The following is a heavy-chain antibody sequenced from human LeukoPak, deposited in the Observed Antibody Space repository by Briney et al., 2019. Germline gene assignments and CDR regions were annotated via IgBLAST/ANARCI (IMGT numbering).Heavy chain of an antibody. D-gene: IGHD6-6*01. CDR3: ARGSIAARRGFDY. Sequence: ASVKVSCKASGYTFTVYYMHWVRQAPGQGLEWMGWINPNSGGTNYAQKFQGRVTMTRDTSISTAYMELSRLRSDDTAVYYCARGSIAARRGFDYWGQGTLVTVSS. J-gene: IGHJ4*02. CDR2: INPNSGGT. V-gene: IGHV1-2*02. CDR1: GYTFTVYY.